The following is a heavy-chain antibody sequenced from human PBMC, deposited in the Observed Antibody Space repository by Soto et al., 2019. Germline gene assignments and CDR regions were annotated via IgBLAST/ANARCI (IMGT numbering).Heavy chain of an antibody. D-gene: IGHD6-19*01. J-gene: IGHJ4*02. V-gene: IGHV3-53*01. CDR3: ARNGDSNGRPAWIDY. Sequence: GGSLRLSCAVSGFSVRSSHMSWVRQAPGKGLEWVAIISSVATTYYADSVKGRFTLSRDNPKNTVSLQMSDMRAEDTAVYSCARNGDSNGRPAWIDYWGQGSLVTVSS. CDR1: GFSVRSSH. CDR2: ISSVATT.